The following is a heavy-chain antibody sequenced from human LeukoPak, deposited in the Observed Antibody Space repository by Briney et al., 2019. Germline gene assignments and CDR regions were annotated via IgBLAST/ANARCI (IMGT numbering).Heavy chain of an antibody. J-gene: IGHJ5*02. V-gene: IGHV4-4*02. CDR1: GFTFSSYAV. CDR3: ASILTGSSKRNWFDP. D-gene: IGHD3-9*01. Sequence: GSLRLSCAASGFTFSSYAVSWVRQSPGKGLEWIGEIYHDGSTNYNPSLKSRVTISVVKSKNQFSLKLSSVTAADTAVYYCASILTGSSKRNWFDPWGQGTLVTVSS. CDR2: IYHDGST.